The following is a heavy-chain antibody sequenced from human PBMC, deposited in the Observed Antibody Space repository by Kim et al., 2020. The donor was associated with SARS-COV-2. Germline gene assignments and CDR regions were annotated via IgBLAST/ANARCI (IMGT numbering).Heavy chain of an antibody. Sequence: SETLSLTCAVYGGSFSGYYWSWIRQPPGKGLEWIGEINHSGSTNYNPSLKSRVTISVDTSKNQFSLKLSSVTAADTAVYYCARARGRSGYYYPRGLDPWGQGTLVTVSS. V-gene: IGHV4-34*01. CDR2: INHSGST. CDR1: GGSFSGYY. CDR3: ARARGRSGYYYPRGLDP. J-gene: IGHJ5*02. D-gene: IGHD3-22*01.